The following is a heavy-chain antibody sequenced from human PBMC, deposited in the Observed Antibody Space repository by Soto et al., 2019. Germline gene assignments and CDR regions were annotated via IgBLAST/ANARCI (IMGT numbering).Heavy chain of an antibody. V-gene: IGHV4-39*01. CDR3: ARHSGYYYGAGALGY. J-gene: IGHJ4*02. CDR1: GGSISSSSYY. Sequence: PSETLTLTCTASGGSISSSSYYWGWIRQPPGKGLEWIGSIYYSGSTYYNPSLKSRVTISVDTSKNQFSLKLSSVTAADTAVYYCARHSGYYYGAGALGYWGQGTLVTVSS. CDR2: IYYSGST. D-gene: IGHD3-10*01.